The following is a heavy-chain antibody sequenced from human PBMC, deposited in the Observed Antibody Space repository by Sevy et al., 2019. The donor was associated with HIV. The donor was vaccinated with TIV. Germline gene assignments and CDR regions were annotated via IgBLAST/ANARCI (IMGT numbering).Heavy chain of an antibody. V-gene: IGHV3-15*01. D-gene: IGHD1-26*01. CDR3: TTGSSIVPRRSYYMDV. Sequence: GGSLRLSCAASGFTFSNAWMSWVRQAPGKGLEWVGRIKSKTDGGTTDYAAPVKVRFTISRDDSKNTLYLQMNSLKTEDTAVYYCTTGSSIVPRRSYYMDVWGKGTTVTVSS. CDR1: GFTFSNAW. CDR2: IKSKTDGGTT. J-gene: IGHJ6*03.